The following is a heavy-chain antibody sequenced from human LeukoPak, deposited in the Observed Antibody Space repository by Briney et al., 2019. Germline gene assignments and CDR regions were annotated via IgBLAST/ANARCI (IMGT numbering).Heavy chain of an antibody. J-gene: IGHJ5*02. CDR1: GFTFSGFW. CDR3: ARDRSPFRVPAANKGWFDP. D-gene: IGHD2-2*01. CDR2: INSDGSEG. V-gene: IGHV3-7*03. Sequence: GGSLRLSCAVSGFTFSGFWMSWSRQAPGKGLEWVASINSDGSEGYYADVVKGRFTISRDNAKNSLYLQINSLRAEDTAVYYCARDRSPFRVPAANKGWFDPWGQGTLVTVSS.